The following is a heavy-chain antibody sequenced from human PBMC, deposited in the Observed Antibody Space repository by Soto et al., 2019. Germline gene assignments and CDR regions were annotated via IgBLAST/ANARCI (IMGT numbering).Heavy chain of an antibody. D-gene: IGHD2-21*02. CDR3: ARGCGGDCYYYYGMDV. J-gene: IGHJ6*02. CDR1: GFTFSSYG. CDR2: IWYDGSNK. V-gene: IGHV3-33*01. Sequence: QVQLVESGGGVVQPGRSLRLSCAASGFTFSSYGMHWVRQAPGKGLGWVAVIWYDGSNKYYVDSVKGRFTISRDNSKNTLYLQMNSLRAEDTAVYYCARGCGGDCYYYYGMDVWGQGTTDTVSS.